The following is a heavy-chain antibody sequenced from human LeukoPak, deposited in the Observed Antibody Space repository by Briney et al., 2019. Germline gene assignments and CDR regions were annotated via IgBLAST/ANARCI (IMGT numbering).Heavy chain of an antibody. CDR3: AKVLSNSNYWYFDL. J-gene: IGHJ2*01. D-gene: IGHD4-11*01. CDR2: ISYDGSNK. V-gene: IGHV3-30-3*01. Sequence: GRSLRLSCAASGFTFSSYAMHWVRQAPGKGLEWVAVISYDGSNKYYADSVKGRFTISRDNSKNTLYLQMNSLRAEDTAVYYCAKVLSNSNYWYFDLWGRGTLVTVSS. CDR1: GFTFSSYA.